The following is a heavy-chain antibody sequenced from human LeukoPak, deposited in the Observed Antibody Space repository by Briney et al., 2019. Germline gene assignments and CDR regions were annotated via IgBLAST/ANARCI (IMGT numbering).Heavy chain of an antibody. CDR1: GFTFSQAW. CDR3: ATDTGPREVLGRGGLGGF. CDR2: IKSRRDGGTT. Sequence: GGCLRLSCVRSGFTFSQAWMSWVRQVPGKGLEWVGRIKSRRDGGTTEYAAPVKGRFTISRDDSKNTLYQQMNSQKTEDTSVYYCATDTGPREVLGRGGLGGFWGQGALVSVSS. D-gene: IGHD2/OR15-2a*01. J-gene: IGHJ4*02. V-gene: IGHV3-15*05.